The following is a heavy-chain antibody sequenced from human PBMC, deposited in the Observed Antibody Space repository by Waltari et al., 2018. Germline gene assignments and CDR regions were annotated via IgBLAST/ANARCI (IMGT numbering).Heavy chain of an antibody. CDR2: IYYSGRT. Sequence: QVQLQESGPGLVKPSQTLSLTCTVSGGSISSGGYYWSWIRQHPGKGLEWIGYIYYSGRTYYNPSLKSRVTRSVDTSKNQFSLKLSSVTAADTAVYYCARSLYGDYSFDYWGQGTLVTVSS. CDR3: ARSLYGDYSFDY. CDR1: GGSISSGGYY. V-gene: IGHV4-31*03. J-gene: IGHJ4*02. D-gene: IGHD4-17*01.